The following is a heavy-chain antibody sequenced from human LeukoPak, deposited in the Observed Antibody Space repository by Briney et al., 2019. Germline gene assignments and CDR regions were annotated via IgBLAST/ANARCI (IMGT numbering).Heavy chain of an antibody. CDR3: AKSGTRSSWSPRVKTYLDY. Sequence: GGSLRLSCAASGFTFSNYWMHWVRQAPGKGLVWVSRINSDGINTSYADSVKGRFTISRDNSKNTLYLQMNSLRAEDTAVYYCAKSGTRSSWSPRVKTYLDYWGQGTLVTVSS. CDR2: INSDGINT. V-gene: IGHV3-74*01. J-gene: IGHJ4*02. CDR1: GFTFSNYW. D-gene: IGHD6-13*01.